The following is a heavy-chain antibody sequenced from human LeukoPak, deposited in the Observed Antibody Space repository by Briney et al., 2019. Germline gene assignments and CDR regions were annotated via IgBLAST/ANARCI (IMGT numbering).Heavy chain of an antibody. CDR2: ISNDGGGT. CDR3: AKDLDLYGSGTYYTPHPLGFDP. Sequence: GGSLRLSCAASGFIFNNYGLVWVRQAPGKGLQWVSAISNDGGGTTYADFVKGRFTISRDNSENTLYLQMNSLRAEDTAVYFCAKDLDLYGSGTYYTPHPLGFDPWGQGTLVTVSS. D-gene: IGHD3-10*01. CDR1: GFIFNNYG. J-gene: IGHJ5*02. V-gene: IGHV3-23*01.